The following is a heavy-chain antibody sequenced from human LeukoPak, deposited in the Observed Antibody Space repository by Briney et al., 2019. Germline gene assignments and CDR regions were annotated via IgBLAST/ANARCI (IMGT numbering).Heavy chain of an antibody. V-gene: IGHV3-53*01. D-gene: IGHD6-6*01. CDR3: ARDGSVAARPARYFQH. Sequence: GGSLRLSCAASGFTVSSNYMSWVRQAPGKGLEWVSVIYSGGSTYYADSVKGRFTISRDNSKNTLYLQMNSLRAEDTAVYYCARDGSVAARPARYFQHWGQGTLVTVSS. CDR2: IYSGGST. J-gene: IGHJ1*01. CDR1: GFTVSSNY.